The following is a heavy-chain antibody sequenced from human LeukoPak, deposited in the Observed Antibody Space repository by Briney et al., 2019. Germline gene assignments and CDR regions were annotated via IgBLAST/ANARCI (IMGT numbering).Heavy chain of an antibody. V-gene: IGHV4-39*07. CDR3: ARVGDGYNYFPYYYMDF. CDR1: GGSIRSTTYY. J-gene: IGHJ6*03. D-gene: IGHD5-24*01. Sequence: SETLSLTCSVSGGSIRSTTYYWGWIRQPPGKGLEWIGSIYYRGSTNYNPSLNSRVIMSVDTTNNQFSLRLSSVTAADTAIYYCARVGDGYNYFPYYYMDFWGKGTTVIVSS. CDR2: IYYRGST.